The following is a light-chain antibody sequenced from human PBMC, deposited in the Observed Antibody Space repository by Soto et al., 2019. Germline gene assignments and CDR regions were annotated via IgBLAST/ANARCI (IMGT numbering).Light chain of an antibody. CDR3: SSYAGSNVLVV. Sequence: QSALTQPGSVSGSPGQSITISCSGTSSDIGSYNLVSWYQQHPGKAPKVIIFEGSRLPSWVSSRFSGSKSGNTASLTISGLRPDDEADYCCSSYAGSNVLVVFGGGTQLTVL. V-gene: IGLV2-23*01. CDR2: EGS. CDR1: SSDIGSYNL. J-gene: IGLJ2*01.